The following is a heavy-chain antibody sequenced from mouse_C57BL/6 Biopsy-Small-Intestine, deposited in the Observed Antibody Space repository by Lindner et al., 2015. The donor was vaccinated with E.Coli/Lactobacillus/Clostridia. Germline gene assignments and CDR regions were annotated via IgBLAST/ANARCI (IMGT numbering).Heavy chain of an antibody. J-gene: IGHJ4*01. CDR2: VSAYDGDT. CDR3: ARSIGLAGTFVTTLY. Sequence: SVKVSCKASGYSFKEYGIGWARQAPGQGLEWMGWVSAYDGDTAYAQKLQDRVTLTTDTSTSTAYMEVMSLRSDDTAVYYCARSIGLAGTFVTTLYWGQGTLVTVSS. D-gene: IGHD3-3*01. V-gene: IGHV1-20*01. CDR1: GYSFKEYG.